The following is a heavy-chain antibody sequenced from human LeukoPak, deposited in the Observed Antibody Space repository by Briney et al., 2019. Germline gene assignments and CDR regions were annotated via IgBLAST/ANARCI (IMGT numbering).Heavy chain of an antibody. CDR1: GGSISSSSYY. CDR3: ARHYYDFWSGYLDWFDP. Sequence: SETLSLTCTVSGGSISSSSYYWGWIRQPPGKGLEWIGSIYYSGSTYYNPSLKSRVTISVDTPKNQFSLKLSSVTGADTAVYYCARHYYDFWSGYLDWFDPWGQGTLVTVSS. J-gene: IGHJ5*02. D-gene: IGHD3-3*01. CDR2: IYYSGST. V-gene: IGHV4-39*01.